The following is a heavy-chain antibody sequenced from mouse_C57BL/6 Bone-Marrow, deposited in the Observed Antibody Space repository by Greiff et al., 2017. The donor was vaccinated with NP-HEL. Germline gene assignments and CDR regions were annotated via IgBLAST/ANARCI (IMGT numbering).Heavy chain of an antibody. D-gene: IGHD3-1*01. CDR3: ARSGGLDY. J-gene: IGHJ2*01. CDR2: INPGSGGT. V-gene: IGHV1-54*01. Sequence: VQRVESGAELVRPGTSVKVSCKASGYAFTNYLIEWVKQRPGQGLEWIGVINPGSGGTNYNEKFKGKATLTADKSSSTAYMQLSSLTSEDSAVYFCARSGGLDYWGQGTTLTVSS. CDR1: GYAFTNYL.